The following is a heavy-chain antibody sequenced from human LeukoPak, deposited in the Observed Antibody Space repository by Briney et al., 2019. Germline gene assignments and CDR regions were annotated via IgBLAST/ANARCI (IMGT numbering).Heavy chain of an antibody. CDR1: GFTFDSSE. J-gene: IGHJ4*02. V-gene: IGHV3-48*03. D-gene: IGHD3-22*01. CDR2: ISTSGSAM. CDR3: ARETHDSSGYKYFDY. Sequence: PGGSLRLSCAASGFTFDSSEMNWVRQAPGKGLEWLSYISTSGSAMYYADSVRGRFTISRGNAKNSLYLQMNSLRPEDTAVYHCARETHDSSGYKYFDYWGQGTLVTVSS.